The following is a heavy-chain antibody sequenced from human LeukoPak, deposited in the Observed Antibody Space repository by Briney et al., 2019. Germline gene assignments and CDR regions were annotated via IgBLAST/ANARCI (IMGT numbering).Heavy chain of an antibody. CDR2: IKEDGSEK. D-gene: IGHD1-20*01. V-gene: IGHV3-7*05. Sequence: GGSLRLSCAASGFTFRSYWMSWARQAPGKGLEWVANIKEDGSEKYYVDSVKGRSTISRDNAKNSLYLQMDSLRADDTAVYYCARGGYTYTWPPSYYYGMDVWGQGTTVTASS. CDR1: GFTFRSYW. J-gene: IGHJ6*02. CDR3: ARGGYTYTWPPSYYYGMDV.